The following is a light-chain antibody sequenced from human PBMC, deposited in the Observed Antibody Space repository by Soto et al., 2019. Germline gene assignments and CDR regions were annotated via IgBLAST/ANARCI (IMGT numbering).Light chain of an antibody. CDR3: QKSYSSPRT. V-gene: IGKV1-39*01. CDR1: QSISSY. CDR2: AAF. J-gene: IGKJ2*01. Sequence: DIQMTQSPSSLSASVGDRVTITCRASQSISSYLNWYQKKAGKAHKLLIYAAFSLQSGVPSRFSGSGSGTDFPLTISSLQPEDFETYYCQKSYSSPRTFGQGTNLEIK.